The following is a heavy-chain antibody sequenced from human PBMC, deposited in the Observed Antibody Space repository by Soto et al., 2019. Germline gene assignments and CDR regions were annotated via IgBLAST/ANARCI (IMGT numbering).Heavy chain of an antibody. Sequence: SGPTLVNPTQTLTLTCTFSGFSLSTSGMSVSWIRQPPGKALEWLAHIDWDDNEYYITSLKTRLAISKDTSKNQVVLTMTNMDPVDTATYYCARIGTATRPGFDFWGQGTLVTVSS. CDR2: IDWDDNE. D-gene: IGHD2-21*02. CDR1: GFSLSTSGMS. J-gene: IGHJ4*02. V-gene: IGHV2-70*01. CDR3: ARIGTATRPGFDF.